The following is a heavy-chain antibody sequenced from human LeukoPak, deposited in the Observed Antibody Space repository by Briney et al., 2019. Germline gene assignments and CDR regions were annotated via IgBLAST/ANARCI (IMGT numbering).Heavy chain of an antibody. V-gene: IGHV3-74*01. CDR2: INGDGTST. Sequence: SGGSLRLSCAASGFTFTSYWMQWIRQAPGKGLLWVSRINGDGTSTSYADSVRGRFTMSRDNAKNTLYLQMNSLRAEDSAVYYCVKVGSDSGSYYDSWGQGTLVTVSS. CDR1: GFTFTSYW. D-gene: IGHD3-10*01. J-gene: IGHJ5*02. CDR3: VKVGSDSGSYYDS.